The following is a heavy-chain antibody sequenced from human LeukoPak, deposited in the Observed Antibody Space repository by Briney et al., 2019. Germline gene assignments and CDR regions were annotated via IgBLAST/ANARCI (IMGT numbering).Heavy chain of an antibody. D-gene: IGHD6-19*01. J-gene: IGHJ4*02. CDR3: ASQVSSGWDY. Sequence: GGSLRLSCTASGFTFSAYSMQWVRQAPGKGLEYISYVSSGGSVMYYADSVKGRFTISRDNAKKSVYLQMNSLRAEDTAVYYCASQVSSGWDYWGQGTLVTVSS. V-gene: IGHV3-48*01. CDR1: GFTFSAYS. CDR2: VSSGGSVM.